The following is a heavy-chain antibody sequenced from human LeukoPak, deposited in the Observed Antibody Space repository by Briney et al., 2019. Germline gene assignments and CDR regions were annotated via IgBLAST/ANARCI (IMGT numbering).Heavy chain of an antibody. CDR2: ISSSGTYI. Sequence: PGGSLRLSCAASGLTFSTYAMSWVRQAPGKGLEWVSSISSSGTYIYYADSVKGRFTISRDNAKNSLYLQMNSLRAEDTAVYYCARDRMSGSGRDAFDIWGQGTMVTVSS. CDR1: GLTFSTYA. D-gene: IGHD3-10*01. J-gene: IGHJ3*02. V-gene: IGHV3-21*01. CDR3: ARDRMSGSGRDAFDI.